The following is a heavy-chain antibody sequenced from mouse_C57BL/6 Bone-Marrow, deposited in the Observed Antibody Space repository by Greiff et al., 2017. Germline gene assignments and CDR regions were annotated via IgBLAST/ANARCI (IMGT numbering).Heavy chain of an antibody. CDR3: ARRGSFDY. CDR2: IDPSVSET. CDR1: GYTFTSYW. Sequence: QVQLQQPGAELVRPGSSVKLSCKASGYTFTSYWMHWVKQRPIQGLEWIGNIDPSVSETHYNQKFKDKATLTVDKSSSTAYLQLSSLTSGDSAVYYCARRGSFDYWGQGTTLTVSS. V-gene: IGHV1-52*01. J-gene: IGHJ2*01.